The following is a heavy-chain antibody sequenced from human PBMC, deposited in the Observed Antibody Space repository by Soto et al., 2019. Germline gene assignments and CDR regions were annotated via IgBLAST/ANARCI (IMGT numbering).Heavy chain of an antibody. CDR2: VIPVFKTA. CDR1: GGTFSNSP. J-gene: IGHJ6*02. CDR3: ARSRFVVGVTEDYYGMDV. D-gene: IGHD2-15*01. V-gene: IGHV1-69*12. Sequence: QVQLVQSGAEVKKPGSSVKVSCKSSGGTFSNSPISWVRQAAGQGLEWVGGVIPVFKTANHAQKFQGRVTITADESTNTAYMGLSSLRSGDTAVYYCARSRFVVGVTEDYYGMDVWGQGTTVTVSS.